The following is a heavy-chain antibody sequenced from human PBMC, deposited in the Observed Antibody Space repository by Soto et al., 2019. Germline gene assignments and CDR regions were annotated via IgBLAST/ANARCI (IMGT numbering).Heavy chain of an antibody. CDR3: ATPIVAFY. V-gene: IGHV1-3*01. Sequence: VXSVKVSCKASGYPLTSYAIHWVRQAPGQRLEWMGWINAGNGNTKYSQKFQGRVIITRDTSAGTAYMELRSLRSEDTAVYYCATPIVAFYWGQGTLVTV. CDR1: GYPLTSYA. J-gene: IGHJ4*02. CDR2: INAGNGNT. D-gene: IGHD5-12*01.